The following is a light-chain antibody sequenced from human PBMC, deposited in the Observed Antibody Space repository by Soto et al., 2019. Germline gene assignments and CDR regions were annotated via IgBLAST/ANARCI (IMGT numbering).Light chain of an antibody. V-gene: IGKV1-6*01. Sequence: ANLMPQFPALLSASMGDRVTLTCRASQDIAIYLAWYQQRPGEAPKMLIYAASTLYGGVPSRFRGIGSGTDFARPITRLQAEDVITYYWQQDYNFPRTFGQGTKVDIK. CDR2: AAS. CDR1: QDIAIY. CDR3: QQDYNFPRT. J-gene: IGKJ1*01.